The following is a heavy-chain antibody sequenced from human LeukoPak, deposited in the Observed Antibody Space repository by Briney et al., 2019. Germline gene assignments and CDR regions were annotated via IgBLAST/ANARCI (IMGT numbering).Heavy chain of an antibody. CDR3: ARSITVVGAYFEY. CDR1: GFIVSNNY. D-gene: IGHD6-19*01. Sequence: PGGSLRLSCAASGFIVSNNYMNWVRQAPGKGLEWVSVIYSGGSTKYADSVKGRFTISRGNSKNTLYLQMNSLRAEDTAVYYCARSITVVGAYFEYWGQGTLVSVSS. V-gene: IGHV3-53*01. J-gene: IGHJ4*02. CDR2: IYSGGST.